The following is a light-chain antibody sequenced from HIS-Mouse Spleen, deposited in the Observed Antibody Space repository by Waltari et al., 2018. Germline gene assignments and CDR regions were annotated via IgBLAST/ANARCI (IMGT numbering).Light chain of an antibody. CDR1: SSAVGGYNH. CDR2: DVS. CDR3: SSYTSSSTLYVV. V-gene: IGLV2-14*03. J-gene: IGLJ2*01. Sequence: QSALTQPASVSGSPGQSITISCPGTSSAVGGYNHLPWYQQHPGKAPKLMIYDVSNRPSGVSNRFSGSKSGNTASLTISGLQAEDEADYYCSSYTSSSTLYVVFGGGTKLTVL.